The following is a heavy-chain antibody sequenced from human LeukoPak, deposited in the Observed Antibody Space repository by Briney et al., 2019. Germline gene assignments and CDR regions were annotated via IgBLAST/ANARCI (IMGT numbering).Heavy chain of an antibody. CDR2: IYTSGRT. V-gene: IGHV4-61*02. Sequence: SETLSLTCTVSGGSISSGSYYWNWIRQPAGKGLEWIGRIYTSGRTNYNPSLKSRVTISVDTSKNQFSLKLSSVTAADTAVYYCARGGASSWFDPWGQGTLVTVSS. CDR1: GGSISSGSYY. D-gene: IGHD1-26*01. J-gene: IGHJ5*02. CDR3: ARGGASSWFDP.